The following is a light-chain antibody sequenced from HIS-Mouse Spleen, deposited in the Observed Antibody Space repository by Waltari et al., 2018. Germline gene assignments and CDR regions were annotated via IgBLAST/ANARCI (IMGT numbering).Light chain of an antibody. CDR3: QQYYSTPYT. CDR2: WAS. Sequence: IVINQSPDSLAVPLGDRDTNNRNSSESVLYSSNNKNYLAWYQQKPGQHPKLLIYWASTRESGVPDRFSGSGSGTDFPLTISSLQAEDVAVYYCQQYYSTPYTFGQGTKLEIK. V-gene: IGKV4-1*01. J-gene: IGKJ2*01. CDR1: ESVLYSSNNKNY.